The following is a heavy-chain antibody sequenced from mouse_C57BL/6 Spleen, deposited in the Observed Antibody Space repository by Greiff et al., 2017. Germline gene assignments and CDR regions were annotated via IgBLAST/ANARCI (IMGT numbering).Heavy chain of an antibody. V-gene: IGHV5-9*01. D-gene: IGHD3-1*01. CDR2: ISGGGGNT. CDR1: GFTFSSYT. Sequence: EVNVVESGGGLVKPGGSLKLSCAASGFTFSSYTMSWVRQTPEKRLEWVATISGGGGNTYYPDSVKGRFTISRDNAKNTLYLQMSSLRSEDTALYYCARQGGTGCWYFDVWGTGTTVTVSS. J-gene: IGHJ1*03. CDR3: ARQGGTGCWYFDV.